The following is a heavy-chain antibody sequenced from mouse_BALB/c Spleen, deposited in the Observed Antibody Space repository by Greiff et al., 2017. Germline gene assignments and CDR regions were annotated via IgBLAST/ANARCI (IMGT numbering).Heavy chain of an antibody. D-gene: IGHD2-4*01. Sequence: VQLKQTGPELVKPGASVKISCKASGYSSTDYIMLWVKQSHGKSLEWIGNINPYYGSTSYNLKFKGKATLTVDKSSSTAYMQLNSLTSEDSAVYYCARWGLRQGGYAMDYWGQGTSVTVSS. CDR1: GYSSTDYI. CDR2: INPYYGST. J-gene: IGHJ4*01. CDR3: ARWGLRQGGYAMDY. V-gene: IGHV1-39*01.